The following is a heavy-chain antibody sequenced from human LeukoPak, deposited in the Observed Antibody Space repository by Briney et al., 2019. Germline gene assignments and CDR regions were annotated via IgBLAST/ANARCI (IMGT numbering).Heavy chain of an antibody. V-gene: IGHV2-5*01. D-gene: IGHD4-17*01. CDR3: ARGDSGDFYFQH. J-gene: IGHJ1*01. CDR2: IYWRDDK. Sequence: SGPTLAKPTQTLTLTCTFSGFSLSTSGVGVGWIRQPPGKALDWLALIYWRDDKRYSPSLKSSLTITKDTSKSPVVLTMTNMDPVDTAAYYCARGDSGDFYFQHWGQGTLVTVSS. CDR1: GFSLSTSGVG.